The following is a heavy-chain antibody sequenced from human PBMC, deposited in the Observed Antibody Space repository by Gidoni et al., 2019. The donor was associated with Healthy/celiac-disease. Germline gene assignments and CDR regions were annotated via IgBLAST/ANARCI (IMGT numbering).Heavy chain of an antibody. CDR2: ISYDGSNK. CDR3: ANADYDIWSGYYGPFLY. CDR1: GFTSGSYG. J-gene: IGHJ4*02. D-gene: IGHD3-3*01. Sequence: QVQLVACVGRGFQSGTPLRLACSAAGFTSGSYGMLWVGQAPGKGLGWVAFISYDGSNKNYADSVKGRFTISRDKSKNTLYLQMNSLRAEDTAVYYCANADYDIWSGYYGPFLYWGQGTLVTVSS. V-gene: IGHV3-30*18.